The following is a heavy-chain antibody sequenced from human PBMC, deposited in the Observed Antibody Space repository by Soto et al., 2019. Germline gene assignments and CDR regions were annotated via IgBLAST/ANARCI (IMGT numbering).Heavy chain of an antibody. V-gene: IGHV4-4*02. J-gene: IGHJ5*01. CDR2: VHISGHS. CDR3: ARVRQGCSANSCYFDP. D-gene: IGHD2-15*01. Sequence: SETLSLTCTLSGGSVRAPDWWNWVRQSPDKGLEWIAEVHISGHSNYNPSLRSRVSVSIDSSKNQFYLNLNSVTAADTAIYYCARVRQGCSANSCYFDPWGQGTQVTVSS. CDR1: GGSVRAPDW.